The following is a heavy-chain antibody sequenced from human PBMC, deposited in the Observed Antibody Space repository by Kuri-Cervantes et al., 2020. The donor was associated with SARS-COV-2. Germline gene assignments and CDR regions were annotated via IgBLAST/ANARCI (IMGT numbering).Heavy chain of an antibody. D-gene: IGHD5-18*01. J-gene: IGHJ4*02. CDR1: GFTFSIYS. V-gene: IGHV3-48*02. CDR3: ARDSRGYSYGYGHLFDY. CDR2: ISSSSSTI. Sequence: LSLTCAASGFTFSIYSMNWVRQAPGKGLEWVSYISSSSSTIYYADSVKGRFTISRDNAKNSLYLQMNSLRDEDTAVYYCARDSRGYSYGYGHLFDYWGQGTLVTVSS.